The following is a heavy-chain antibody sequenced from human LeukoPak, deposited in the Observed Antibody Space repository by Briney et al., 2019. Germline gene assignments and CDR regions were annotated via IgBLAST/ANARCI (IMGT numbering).Heavy chain of an antibody. CDR3: ARVQVVPAAKIDY. CDR2: INHSGST. V-gene: IGHV4-34*01. CDR1: GGSFSGCY. Sequence: SETLSLTCAVYGGSFSGCYWSWIRQPPGKGLEWIGEINHSGSTNYNPSLKSRVTISVDTSKNQFSLKLSSVTAADTAVYYCARVQVVPAAKIDYWGQGTLVTVSS. J-gene: IGHJ4*02. D-gene: IGHD2-2*01.